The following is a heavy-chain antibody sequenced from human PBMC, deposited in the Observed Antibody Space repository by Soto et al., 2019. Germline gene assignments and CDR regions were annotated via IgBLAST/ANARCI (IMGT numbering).Heavy chain of an antibody. CDR1: GGSISSGGYS. V-gene: IGHV4-30-2*01. CDR2: IYHSGST. D-gene: IGHD6-6*01. CDR3: ARGRGEQLVTFDY. Sequence: SETLSLTCAVSGGSISSGGYSWSWIRQPPGKGLEWIGYIYHSGSTYYNPSLKSRVTISVDRSKNQFSLKLSSVTAADTAVYYCARGRGEQLVTFDYWGQGTLVTISS. J-gene: IGHJ4*02.